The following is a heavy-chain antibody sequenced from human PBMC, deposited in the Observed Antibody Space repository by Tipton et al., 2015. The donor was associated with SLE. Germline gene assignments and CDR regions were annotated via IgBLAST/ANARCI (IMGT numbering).Heavy chain of an antibody. CDR2: IRYDGSNK. CDR1: GFTFSSYG. Sequence: SLRLSCAASGFTFSSYGMHWVRQAPGKGLEWVAFIRYDGSNKYYADSVKGRFTISRDNSKNTLYLQMNSLRAEDTAVYYCARDFITIFGVVTQAVWGQGTLVTVSS. V-gene: IGHV3-30*02. J-gene: IGHJ4*02. CDR3: ARDFITIFGVVTQAV. D-gene: IGHD3-3*01.